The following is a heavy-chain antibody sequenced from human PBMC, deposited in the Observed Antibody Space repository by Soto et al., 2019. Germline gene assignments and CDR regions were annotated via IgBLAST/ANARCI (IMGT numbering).Heavy chain of an antibody. V-gene: IGHV1-69*11. CDR1: GCTFSSYA. D-gene: IGHD4-4*01. Sequence: ASVKVSCKASGCTFSSYAISWVRQAPGQGLEWMGRIIPFIGTANYAQKFQGRVTITADESTSTAYMELTSLRSEETAGYYCARVVMTTVPASYDYGMDAWGQGTRVTVSS. CDR3: ARVVMTTVPASYDYGMDA. CDR2: IIPFIGTA. J-gene: IGHJ6*02.